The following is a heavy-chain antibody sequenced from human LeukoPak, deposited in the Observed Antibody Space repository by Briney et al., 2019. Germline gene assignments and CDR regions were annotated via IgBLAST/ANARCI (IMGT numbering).Heavy chain of an antibody. CDR1: GFTFSSYS. CDR3: ARDRRGILQDAFDI. Sequence: GGSLRLSCAASGFTFSSYSMHWVRHAPGKGLEWVSSISSSNSYIYYADSVKGRFTISRDNAKNSLYLQMSSLRAEDTAVYYCARDRRGILQDAFDIWGQGTMVTVSS. V-gene: IGHV3-21*01. D-gene: IGHD3-16*01. J-gene: IGHJ3*02. CDR2: ISSSNSYI.